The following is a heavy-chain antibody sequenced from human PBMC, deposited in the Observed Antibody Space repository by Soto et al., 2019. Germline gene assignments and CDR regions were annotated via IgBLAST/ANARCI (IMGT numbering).Heavy chain of an antibody. V-gene: IGHV3-23*01. Sequence: EVQLLESGGGLVQPGGSLRLSCAASGFTFSSYAMSWVRQAPGKGLEWVSAISGSGGSTYYADSVKGRFTISRDNSKNPLYLQKNSLRAEDTAVYYCAIPTFEGLARRFDYYYGMDVWGQGTTVTVSS. CDR2: ISGSGGST. CDR1: GFTFSSYA. D-gene: IGHD3-10*01. CDR3: AIPTFEGLARRFDYYYGMDV. J-gene: IGHJ6*02.